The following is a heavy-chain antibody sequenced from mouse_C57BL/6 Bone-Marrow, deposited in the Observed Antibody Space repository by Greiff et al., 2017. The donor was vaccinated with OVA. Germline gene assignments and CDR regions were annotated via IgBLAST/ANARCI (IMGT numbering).Heavy chain of an antibody. Sequence: VQLQESGAELVRPGPSVKVSCKASGYAFTNFWIEWVKQRPGQGLEWIGVINPGSGGTNYNEKFKGKATLTADKSSSTAYMQLSSLTSEDSAVYFCARSTTVVASGYFDYWGQGTTLTVSS. CDR1: GYAFTNFW. CDR3: ARSTTVVASGYFDY. D-gene: IGHD1-1*01. J-gene: IGHJ2*01. V-gene: IGHV1-54*01. CDR2: INPGSGGT.